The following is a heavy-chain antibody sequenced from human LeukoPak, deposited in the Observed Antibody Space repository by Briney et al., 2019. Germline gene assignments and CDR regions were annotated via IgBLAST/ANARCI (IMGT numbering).Heavy chain of an antibody. CDR2: ISYDGSNK. Sequence: GGSLRLSCAASGFTFSSYGMHWVRQAPGKGLEWVAVISYDGSNKYYADPVKGRFTISRDNSKNTLYLQMNSLRAEDTAVYYCAKDHCGGDCYYVDIWGRGTVVTVSS. D-gene: IGHD2-21*02. CDR1: GFTFSSYG. J-gene: IGHJ3*02. CDR3: AKDHCGGDCYYVDI. V-gene: IGHV3-30*18.